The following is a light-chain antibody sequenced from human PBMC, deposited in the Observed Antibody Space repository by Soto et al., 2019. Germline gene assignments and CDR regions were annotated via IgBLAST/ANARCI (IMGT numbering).Light chain of an antibody. Sequence: DIQMTQSPSSLSASVGDRVTITCRASQSISTYLNWYQQKPGMAPKLLIYAASTLQSGVPSRFSGSGSGTDFTLTISSPQPEDFATYYCQQTYSNSWTFGQGTKVEVK. CDR2: AAS. V-gene: IGKV1-39*01. J-gene: IGKJ1*01. CDR3: QQTYSNSWT. CDR1: QSISTY.